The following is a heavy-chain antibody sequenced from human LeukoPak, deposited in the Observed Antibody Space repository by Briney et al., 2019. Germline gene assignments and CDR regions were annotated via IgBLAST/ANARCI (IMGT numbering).Heavy chain of an antibody. CDR2: ISSSSRYI. V-gene: IGHV3-21*01. CDR1: GFTFSSYS. D-gene: IGHD4-17*01. Sequence: PRGSLRLSCAPSGFTFSSYSMNWVRQAPGKGLEWVSSISSSSRYIYYADSLKGRFTVSRDNAKNSLYLQMNSLRAEDTAVYYCARGGDYGGPIGKLGYYYLDVWGKGTTVTVSS. CDR3: ARGGDYGGPIGKLGYYYLDV. J-gene: IGHJ6*03.